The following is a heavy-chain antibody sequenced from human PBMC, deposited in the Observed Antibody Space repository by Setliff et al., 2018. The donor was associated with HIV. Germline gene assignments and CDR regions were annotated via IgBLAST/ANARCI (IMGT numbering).Heavy chain of an antibody. V-gene: IGHV3-23*01. CDR2: VSGSAFST. D-gene: IGHD3-22*01. Sequence: GGSLRLSCAASGFAFSTYAMSWVRQAPGKGLEWVSIVSGSAFSTYYADSVKGRFTISRDNSKNTLYLQMDSLRAEDTAIYYCTKVGPTYNYDSSGYYRWGGFDIWGQGKMVTVS. CDR1: GFAFSTYA. CDR3: TKVGPTYNYDSSGYYRWGGFDI. J-gene: IGHJ3*02.